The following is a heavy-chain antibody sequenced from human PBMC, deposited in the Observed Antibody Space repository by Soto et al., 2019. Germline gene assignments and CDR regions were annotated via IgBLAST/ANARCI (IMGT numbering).Heavy chain of an antibody. V-gene: IGHV4-31*03. J-gene: IGHJ4*02. CDR1: GGSISSGGYY. CDR3: ARYGSGSYYPTTFDY. D-gene: IGHD3-10*01. CDR2: IYYSGST. Sequence: QVQLQESGPGLVKPSQTLSLTCTVSGGSISSGGYYWSWIRQHPVKGLECIGYIYYSGSTYYNPSLTSRVTISVDTSENQFSLKLSPVTAADTAVYYCARYGSGSYYPTTFDYWGQGTLVTVAS.